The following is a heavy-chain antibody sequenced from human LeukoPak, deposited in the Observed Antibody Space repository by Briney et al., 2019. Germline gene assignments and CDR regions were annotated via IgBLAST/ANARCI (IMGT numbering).Heavy chain of an antibody. CDR1: GGTFSSYA. Sequence: SVKVSCKASGGTFSSYAISWVRQAPGQGLEWMGGIIPIFGTANYAQKFQGRVTITADESTSTDYMELSSLKSDDTAVYYCARDNSIHERGWWFDPWGQGTLVTVSS. V-gene: IGHV1-69*01. D-gene: IGHD4-23*01. J-gene: IGHJ5*02. CDR2: IIPIFGTA. CDR3: ARDNSIHERGWWFDP.